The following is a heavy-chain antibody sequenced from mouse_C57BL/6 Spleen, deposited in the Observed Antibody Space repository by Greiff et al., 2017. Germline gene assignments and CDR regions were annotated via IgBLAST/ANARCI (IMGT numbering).Heavy chain of an antibody. CDR2: IDPSDSYT. CDR1: GYTFTSYW. J-gene: IGHJ2*01. V-gene: IGHV1-69*01. Sequence: VQLQQPGAELVMPGASVKLSCKASGYTFTSYWMHWVKQRPGQGLEWIGEIDPSDSYTNYNQKFKGKSTLTVDKSSSTAYMQLSSLTSEDSAVYYCARHYYGSSYGYFDYWGQGTTLTVSS. CDR3: ARHYYGSSYGYFDY. D-gene: IGHD1-1*01.